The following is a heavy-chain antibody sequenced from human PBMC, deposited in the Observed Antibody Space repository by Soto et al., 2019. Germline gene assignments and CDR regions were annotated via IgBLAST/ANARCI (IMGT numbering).Heavy chain of an antibody. V-gene: IGHV4-59*01. D-gene: IGHD2-2*01. CDR2: IYYSGST. Sequence: PSETLSLTCTVSGGSISSYYWSWIRQPPGKGLEWIGYIYYSGSTNYNPSLKSRVTISVDTSKNQFSLKLSSVTAADTAVYYCARGSLYSVDGIYSVVPAAMNTAMDVWGKGTTVTVSS. CDR3: ARGSLYSVDGIYSVVPAAMNTAMDV. J-gene: IGHJ6*03. CDR1: GGSISSYY.